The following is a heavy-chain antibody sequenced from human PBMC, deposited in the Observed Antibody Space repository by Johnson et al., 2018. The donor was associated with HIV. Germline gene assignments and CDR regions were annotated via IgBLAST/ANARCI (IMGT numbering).Heavy chain of an antibody. Sequence: EVQLVESGGGVVQPGGSLRLSCAASGFTISSYWMSWVRQAPGKGLEWVANITEDGSAKYYVDSVRGGFTISRDHAKNSLYLQMNSLRAEDTAVYYCARGDTAMGYDAFDIWGQGTMVTVSS. D-gene: IGHD5-18*01. CDR3: ARGDTAMGYDAFDI. V-gene: IGHV3-7*04. CDR1: GFTISSYW. J-gene: IGHJ3*02. CDR2: ITEDGSAK.